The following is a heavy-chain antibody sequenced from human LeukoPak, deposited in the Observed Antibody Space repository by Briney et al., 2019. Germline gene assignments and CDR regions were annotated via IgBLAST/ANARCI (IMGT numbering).Heavy chain of an antibody. J-gene: IGHJ5*02. CDR3: ARARSPSSGYLLRDHNWFDP. CDR2: IIPIFGTA. CDR1: GGTFNSYA. D-gene: IGHD3-22*01. Sequence: GVSVKVSCKASGGTFNSYAISWVRQAPGQGREWMGGIIPIFGTANYAQKVQGRVTITTDESTTTAYMELSSLRSEDTAVYYCARARSPSSGYLLRDHNWFDPWGQGTLVTVSS. V-gene: IGHV1-69*05.